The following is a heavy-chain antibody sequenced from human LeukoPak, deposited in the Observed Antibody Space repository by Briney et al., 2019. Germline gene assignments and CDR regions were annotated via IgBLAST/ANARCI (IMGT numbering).Heavy chain of an antibody. D-gene: IGHD6-13*01. Sequence: PGGSLRLSCAASGFTFSSYAMHWVRQAPGKGLEWVAVISYDGSNKYYADSVKGRFTISRDNSKNTLYLQMNSLRAEDTAVYYCARPSRSQYSSSCDHWGQGTLVTVSS. V-gene: IGHV3-30-3*01. CDR1: GFTFSSYA. CDR3: ARPSRSQYSSSCDH. CDR2: ISYDGSNK. J-gene: IGHJ4*02.